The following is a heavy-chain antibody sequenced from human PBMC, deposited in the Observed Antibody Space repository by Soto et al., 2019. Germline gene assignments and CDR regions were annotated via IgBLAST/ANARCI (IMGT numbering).Heavy chain of an antibody. D-gene: IGHD4-17*01. Sequence: GGSLRLSCAASGFTFSSYAMSWVRQAPGKGLEWVSAISGSGGSTYYADSVKGRFTISRDNSKNTLYLQMNSLRAEDTAVYYCAKRQTHDYGDYGLIYYYYYMDVWGKGTTVTVSS. J-gene: IGHJ6*03. V-gene: IGHV3-23*01. CDR1: GFTFSSYA. CDR2: ISGSGGST. CDR3: AKRQTHDYGDYGLIYYYYYMDV.